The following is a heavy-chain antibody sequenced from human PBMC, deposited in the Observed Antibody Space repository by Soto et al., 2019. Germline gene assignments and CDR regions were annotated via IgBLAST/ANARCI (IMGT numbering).Heavy chain of an antibody. CDR2: INHSGST. CDR1: GGSFSGYY. Sequence: SETLSLTCAVYGGSFSGYYWSWIRQPPGKGLEWIGEINHSGSTNYSPSLKSRVTISVDTSKNQFSLKLSSVTAADTAVYYCARGYGSGSYYVPSNNYYYGMDVWGQGTTVTVSS. V-gene: IGHV4-34*01. J-gene: IGHJ6*02. D-gene: IGHD3-10*01. CDR3: ARGYGSGSYYVPSNNYYYGMDV.